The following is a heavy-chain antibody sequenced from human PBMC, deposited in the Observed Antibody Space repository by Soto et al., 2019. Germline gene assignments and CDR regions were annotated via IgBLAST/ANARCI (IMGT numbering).Heavy chain of an antibody. CDR2: ISYDGSNK. Sequence: QVQLVESGGGVVQPGRSLRLSCAASGFTLSSYAIHWVRQAPGKGLEWVAVISYDGSNKYCADSVKGRFTISRDNSKNTLYLQMNSLRAEDTAVYYCARGDIIAVAGTYYWGQGTLVTVSS. J-gene: IGHJ4*02. CDR3: ARGDIIAVAGTYY. V-gene: IGHV3-30-3*01. CDR1: GFTLSSYA. D-gene: IGHD6-19*01.